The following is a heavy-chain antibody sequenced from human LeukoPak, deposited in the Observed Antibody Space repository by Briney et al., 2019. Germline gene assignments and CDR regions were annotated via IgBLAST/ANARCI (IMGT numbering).Heavy chain of an antibody. D-gene: IGHD3-22*01. Sequence: APVKVSCKASGYTFTNYYIHWVRQAPGQGLEWMGIINPTSGSTAYTQKFQGRVTSTRDTSTSTVYMELSSLRSDDTAVYYCARLGYYYDSLGHYDYWGQGTLVIVSS. CDR1: GYTFTNYY. V-gene: IGHV1-46*01. CDR2: INPTSGST. J-gene: IGHJ4*02. CDR3: ARLGYYYDSLGHYDY.